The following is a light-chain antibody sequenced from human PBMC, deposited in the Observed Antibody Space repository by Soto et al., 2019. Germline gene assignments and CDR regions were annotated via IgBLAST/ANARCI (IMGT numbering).Light chain of an antibody. CDR2: LSSDGSH. J-gene: IGLJ2*01. Sequence: QLVLTQSPSASASHGASVKLTCTLSSGHSSYAIAWHQQQPEKGPRYLMKLSSDGSHSKGVGIPDRFSGSSSGAERYLTISILQSEYEADYYCQTWDTGARVVFGGGTKLTVL. V-gene: IGLV4-69*01. CDR1: SGHSSYA. CDR3: QTWDTGARVV.